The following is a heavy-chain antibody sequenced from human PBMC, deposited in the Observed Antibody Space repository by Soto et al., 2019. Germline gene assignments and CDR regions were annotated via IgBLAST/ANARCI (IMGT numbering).Heavy chain of an antibody. CDR3: ARGPSYSDSYFDH. J-gene: IGHJ4*02. Sequence: ASVKVSCKASGYTFTSYDINWVRQATGQGLEYLGWMNPNSGNTGYVQKFQGRVTMTRDTSISTAYMELSSLRSEDTAVYYCARGPSYSDSYFDHWGQGTLVTVSS. CDR2: MNPNSGNT. D-gene: IGHD4-17*01. CDR1: GYTFTSYD. V-gene: IGHV1-8*01.